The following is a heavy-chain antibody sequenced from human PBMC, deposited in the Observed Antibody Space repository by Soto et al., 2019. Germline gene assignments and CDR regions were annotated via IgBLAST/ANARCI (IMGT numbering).Heavy chain of an antibody. V-gene: IGHV4-4*07. CDR2: IFPTGNT. D-gene: IGHD1-26*01. CDR3: ARGSSGPDY. J-gene: IGHJ4*02. CDR1: SASLSNYY. Sequence: SETLSLTCTVSSASLSNYYWSWIRQPAGKGLEWIGRIFPTGNTDYNPSLRSRVTMSVDTSKNQFSLKLNSVTAADTAVYYCARGSSGPDYWGPGTLVTVSS.